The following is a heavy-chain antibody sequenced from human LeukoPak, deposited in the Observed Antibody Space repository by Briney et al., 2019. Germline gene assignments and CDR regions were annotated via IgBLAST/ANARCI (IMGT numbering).Heavy chain of an antibody. Sequence: PGGSLRLSCAASGFTFSSSAMTWVRQAPGKGLEWVSVISSSGERTYYANSVKGRFTITRDNSENTLYLQMNSLRAEDSAVYYCAKAGNGNYFLDYWGQGTLITVSS. CDR3: AKAGNGNYFLDY. CDR1: GFTFSSSA. V-gene: IGHV3-23*01. CDR2: ISSSGERT. D-gene: IGHD2/OR15-2a*01. J-gene: IGHJ4*02.